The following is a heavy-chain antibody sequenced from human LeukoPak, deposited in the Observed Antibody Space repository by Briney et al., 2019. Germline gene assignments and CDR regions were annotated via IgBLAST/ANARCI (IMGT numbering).Heavy chain of an antibody. CDR3: ARHEGVSGYYPLDY. CDR2: FYYSGIT. Sequence: SETLSLTCTVSGGSISSNCWTWMRQPPGKGLEWIGYFYYSGITTYNPSLKSRVTISVDTSKNQFSLKLSSVTAADTAIYYCARHEGVSGYYPLDYWGRGTLVTVSS. J-gene: IGHJ4*02. V-gene: IGHV4-59*08. CDR1: GGSISSNC. D-gene: IGHD3-22*01.